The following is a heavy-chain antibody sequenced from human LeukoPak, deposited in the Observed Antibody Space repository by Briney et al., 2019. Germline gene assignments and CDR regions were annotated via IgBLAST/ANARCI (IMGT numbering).Heavy chain of an antibody. D-gene: IGHD1-7*01. CDR3: ASQNWNYVY. Sequence: GGSLRLSCAASGFTFSSYWMNWVRQAPGKGLEWVANIKYDGSEKYYVDSVKGRFTISRDNAKNSLYLQMNSLRAEDTAVYYCASQNWNYVYWGQGTLVTVSS. J-gene: IGHJ4*02. CDR1: GFTFSSYW. V-gene: IGHV3-7*01. CDR2: IKYDGSEK.